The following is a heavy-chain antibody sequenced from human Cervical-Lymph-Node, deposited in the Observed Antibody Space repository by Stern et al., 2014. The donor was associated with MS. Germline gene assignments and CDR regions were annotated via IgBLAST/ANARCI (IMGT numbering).Heavy chain of an antibody. Sequence: EVHLVESGGELVQPGGSLRLSCAASGFTFGSYWMHWVRQAPGKGLEWVSRITNDGKTTTYAGSVKGRFTISRDNAKNTLYLQMNSLSVEDTAVYYCARETATTGVYYFDFWGQGALVTVSS. D-gene: IGHD1-7*01. CDR3: ARETATTGVYYFDF. CDR2: ITNDGKTT. CDR1: GFTFGSYW. V-gene: IGHV3-74*01. J-gene: IGHJ4*02.